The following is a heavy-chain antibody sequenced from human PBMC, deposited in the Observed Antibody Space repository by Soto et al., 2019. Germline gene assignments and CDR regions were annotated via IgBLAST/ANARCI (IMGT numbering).Heavy chain of an antibody. V-gene: IGHV4-59*08. Sequence: QVQLQESGPGLVKPSETLSLTCTVSGGSISNYHWSWIRQPPGKGLEWIGFMSYRGTTNYNPSLKSRVTISVDTSKNQFSLKLSSVTAADTAVYYCASRDSSSWSIDYWGQGTLVTVSS. CDR1: GGSISNYH. D-gene: IGHD6-13*01. J-gene: IGHJ4*02. CDR2: MSYRGTT. CDR3: ASRDSSSWSIDY.